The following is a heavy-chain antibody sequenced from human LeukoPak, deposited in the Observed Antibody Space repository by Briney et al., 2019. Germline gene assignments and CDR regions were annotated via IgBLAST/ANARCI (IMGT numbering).Heavy chain of an antibody. V-gene: IGHV4-34*01. D-gene: IGHD2-2*01. Sequence: TSETLSLTCTVSGGSISSYYWSWIRQPPGKGLEWIGEINHSGSTNYNPSLKSRVTISVDTSKNQFSLQLNSVTPEDTAVYYCARERPPEYCSSTNCYRDYFDHWGQGTLVTVSA. CDR1: GGSISSYY. J-gene: IGHJ4*02. CDR2: INHSGST. CDR3: ARERPPEYCSSTNCYRDYFDH.